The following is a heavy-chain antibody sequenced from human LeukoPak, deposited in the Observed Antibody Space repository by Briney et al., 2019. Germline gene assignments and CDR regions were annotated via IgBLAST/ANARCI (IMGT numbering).Heavy chain of an antibody. CDR2: IYTSGST. J-gene: IGHJ5*02. D-gene: IGHD3-3*01. V-gene: IGHV4-4*02. CDR3: ARGGVDITIFAT. Sequence: PSGTLSLTCAVSGGSISSSNWWSWVRQPPGKGLEWIGRIYTSGSTNYNPSLKSRVTISVDTSKNQFSLKLSSVTAADTAVYYCARGGVDITIFATWGQGTLVTVSS. CDR1: GGSISSSNW.